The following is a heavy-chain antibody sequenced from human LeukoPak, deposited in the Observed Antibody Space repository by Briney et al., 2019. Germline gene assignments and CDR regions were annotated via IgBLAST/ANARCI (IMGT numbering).Heavy chain of an antibody. CDR2: IRSSGGRT. J-gene: IGHJ6*02. CDR3: AKDRGDSSSWSRSPYYYYYGMDV. D-gene: IGHD6-13*01. V-gene: IGHV3-23*01. Sequence: GGSLRLSCAASGFTFSSYAMSWVRQAPGKGLEWVSGIRSSGGRTYYADSVKGRFTISRDNSKNTLYLQMNSLRAEDTAVYYCAKDRGDSSSWSRSPYYYYYGMDVWGQGTTVTVSS. CDR1: GFTFSSYA.